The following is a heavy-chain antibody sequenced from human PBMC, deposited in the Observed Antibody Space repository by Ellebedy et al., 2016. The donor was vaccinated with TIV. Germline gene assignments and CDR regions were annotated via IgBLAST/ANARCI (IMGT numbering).Heavy chain of an antibody. V-gene: IGHV3-23*01. Sequence: GESLKISCAASGFTFSNYVLSWVRQAPGKGLEWVSALSRSGDSTSYADSVKGRFTISRDNSKNTLYLQMNSLRAEDTAVYYCARGGVVGPYGMDVWGQGTTVTVSS. CDR2: LSRSGDST. CDR1: GFTFSNYV. D-gene: IGHD1-26*01. J-gene: IGHJ6*02. CDR3: ARGGVVGPYGMDV.